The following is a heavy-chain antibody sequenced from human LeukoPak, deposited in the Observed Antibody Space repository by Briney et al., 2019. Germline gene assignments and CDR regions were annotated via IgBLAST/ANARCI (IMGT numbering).Heavy chain of an antibody. V-gene: IGHV1-18*01. Sequence: ALVKVSCKASGYTFTSYGISWVRQAPGQGLEWMGWISAYNGNTNYAQKLQGRVTMTTDTSTSTAYMELRSLRSDDTAVYYCARDEGSSGWYWKNWFDPWGQGTLVTVSS. CDR1: GYTFTSYG. CDR2: ISAYNGNT. D-gene: IGHD6-19*01. J-gene: IGHJ5*02. CDR3: ARDEGSSGWYWKNWFDP.